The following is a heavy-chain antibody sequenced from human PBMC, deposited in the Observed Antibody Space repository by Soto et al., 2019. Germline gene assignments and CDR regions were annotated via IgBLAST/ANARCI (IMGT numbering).Heavy chain of an antibody. V-gene: IGHV1-18*01. CDR2: ISAYNGNT. CDR3: ARDDCISPSCSQGDY. D-gene: IGHD2-2*01. Sequence: QVQLVQSGAEVKKPGASVKVSCKASGYTFTNYGISWVRQAPGQGLEWMGWISAYNGNTNYAQKFQGRVTMTTDTSTSKAYMELGSLRSDDRAVYYCARDDCISPSCSQGDYGGQGPLVPVSS. CDR1: GYTFTNYG. J-gene: IGHJ4*02.